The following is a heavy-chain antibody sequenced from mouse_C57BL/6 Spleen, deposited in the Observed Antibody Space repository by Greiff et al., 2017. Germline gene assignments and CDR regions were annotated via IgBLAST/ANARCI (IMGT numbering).Heavy chain of an antibody. V-gene: IGHV5-9-1*02. Sequence: EVKVVESGEGLVKPGGSLKLSCAASGFTFSSYAMSWVRQTPEKRLEWVAYISSGGDYIYYADTVKGRFTISRDNARNTLYLQMSSLKSEDTAMYYCTRDQGDYGGDYWGQGTSVTVSS. D-gene: IGHD2-4*01. CDR2: ISSGGDYI. CDR1: GFTFSSYA. CDR3: TRDQGDYGGDY. J-gene: IGHJ4*01.